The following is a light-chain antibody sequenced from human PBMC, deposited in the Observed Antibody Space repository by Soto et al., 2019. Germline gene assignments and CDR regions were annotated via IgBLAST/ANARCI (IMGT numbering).Light chain of an antibody. V-gene: IGKV3-20*01. J-gene: IGKJ1*01. CDR3: QKYGGSPRK. CDR1: QSVTKP. CDR2: GAS. Sequence: EIVLTQSPVTLSLSPGEIATLSCSASQSVTKPLAWYQQKPGQAPRLLIYGASSRATGIPDRFSGSGSGTDFTLTISRLEPEDFAVYYCQKYGGSPRKFGQGTKVDIK.